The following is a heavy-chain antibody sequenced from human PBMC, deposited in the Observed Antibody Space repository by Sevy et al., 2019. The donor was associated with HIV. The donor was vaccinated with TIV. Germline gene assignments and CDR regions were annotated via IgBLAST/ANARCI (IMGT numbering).Heavy chain of an antibody. D-gene: IGHD2-2*01. Sequence: SETLSLTCTVSGGSISSYYWSWIRQPPGKGLEWIGDIYYSGSTNYNPSLKSRVTISVDTSKNQFSLKLSSVTAADTAVYYGARVCHRYCSSTSCYAESWFDPWGQGTLVTVSS. CDR2: IYYSGST. CDR1: GGSISSYY. V-gene: IGHV4-59*13. CDR3: ARVCHRYCSSTSCYAESWFDP. J-gene: IGHJ5*02.